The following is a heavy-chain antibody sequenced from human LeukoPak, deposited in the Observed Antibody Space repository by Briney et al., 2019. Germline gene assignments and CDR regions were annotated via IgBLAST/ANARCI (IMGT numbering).Heavy chain of an antibody. J-gene: IGHJ4*02. CDR3: ARGGGYCSSASCYWAG. CDR2: INHSGST. CDR1: GGSFSGYY. V-gene: IGHV4-34*01. D-gene: IGHD2-2*01. Sequence: SETLSLTCAVYGGSFSGYYWSWIRQPPGKGLEWIGEINHSGSTNYNPSLKSRVAISVDTSKNQFSLKLSAVTAEDTAVYYCARGGGYCSSASCYWAGWGQGTLVIVSS.